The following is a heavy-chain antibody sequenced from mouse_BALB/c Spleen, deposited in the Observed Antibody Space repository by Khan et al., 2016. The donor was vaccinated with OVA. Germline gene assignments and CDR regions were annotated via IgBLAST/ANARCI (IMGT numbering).Heavy chain of an antibody. CDR2: ISYSGNT. D-gene: IGHD2-3*01. CDR3: ARVDGGDFDY. V-gene: IGHV3-2*02. J-gene: IGHJ2*02. Sequence: EVQLQESGPGLVKPSQSLSLTCTISGYSITSDYAWYWIRQSPGNNLEWMGIISYSGNTNYNPSLKSRSSITRDTSKNQFFLPLNSVTTEDNATYYCARVDGGDFDYWGQGTSLTVSS. CDR1: GYSITSDYA.